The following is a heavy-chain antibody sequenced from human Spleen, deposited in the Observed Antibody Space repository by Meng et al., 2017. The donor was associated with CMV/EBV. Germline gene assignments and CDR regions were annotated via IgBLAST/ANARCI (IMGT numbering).Heavy chain of an antibody. V-gene: IGHV3-30*04. D-gene: IGHD1-26*01. CDR3: SRTPLIGSYPYYFDY. CDR1: GFTFGSYA. J-gene: IGHJ4*02. CDR2: ISYEGSNT. Sequence: GGSLRLSCAASGFTFGSYAMHWVRQAPGKGLEWVAVISYEGSNTDNADSVKGRFTISRDNSKNMLYLQMNSLRAEDTAVYYCSRTPLIGSYPYYFDYWGQGTLVTVSS.